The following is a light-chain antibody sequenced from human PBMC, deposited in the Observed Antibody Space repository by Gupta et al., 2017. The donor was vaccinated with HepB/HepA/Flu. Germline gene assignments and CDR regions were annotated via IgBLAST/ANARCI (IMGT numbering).Light chain of an antibody. Sequence: DIVMTQTPLSLSVTPGQPAYISCKSSQSLLHSDGKTYLYWYLQKPVQPPQLLIYEGSNLCSGVPDRFRCRGLVXDFTRKXSLVEAEDGGVYYCRQCVPVRTFGXGTKVEI. J-gene: IGKJ1*01. CDR2: EGS. V-gene: IGKV2D-29*01. CDR3: RQCVPVRT. CDR1: QSLLHSDGKTY.